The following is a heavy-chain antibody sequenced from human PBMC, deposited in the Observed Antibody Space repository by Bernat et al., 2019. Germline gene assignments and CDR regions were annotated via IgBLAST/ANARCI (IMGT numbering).Heavy chain of an antibody. J-gene: IGHJ4*02. Sequence: EVQLVESGGGLVQPGGSLRLSCAASGFTFRGYWMTWVRQAPGKGLEWVANIKQDGSEKYYVDSVKGRFTISRDNAKNSLDLQMNSLRAEDTAVYYCARVRSTNRNFDYWGQGTLVTVSS. V-gene: IGHV3-7*03. CDR2: IKQDGSEK. D-gene: IGHD2-2*01. CDR1: GFTFRGYW. CDR3: ARVRSTNRNFDY.